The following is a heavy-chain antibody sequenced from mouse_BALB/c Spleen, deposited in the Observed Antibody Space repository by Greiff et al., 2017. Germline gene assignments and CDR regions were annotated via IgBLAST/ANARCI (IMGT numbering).Heavy chain of an antibody. Sequence: EVKLVESGGGLVKPGGSLKLSCAASGFTFSDYYMYWVRQTPEKRLEWVATISDGGSYTYYPDSVKGRFTISRDNAKNNLYLQMSSLKSEDTAMYYCARGGDYGNPYAMDYWGQGTSVTVSS. D-gene: IGHD2-1*01. CDR3: ARGGDYGNPYAMDY. CDR1: GFTFSDYY. V-gene: IGHV5-4*02. J-gene: IGHJ4*01. CDR2: ISDGGSYT.